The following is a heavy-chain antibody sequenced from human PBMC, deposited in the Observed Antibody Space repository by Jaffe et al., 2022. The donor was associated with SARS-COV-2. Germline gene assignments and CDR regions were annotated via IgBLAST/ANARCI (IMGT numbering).Heavy chain of an antibody. Sequence: EMQLVESGGGLVQPGGSLRLSCAASGFTFSSHGMHWVRQAPGEGLEYISAIANNGGNIYYSNSVKGRFTISRDNSKNTVYLQMDSLRVEDMGVYYCARGDYGRFDPWGQGTQVIVSS. D-gene: IGHD3-10*01. CDR2: IANNGGNI. CDR1: GFTFSSHG. V-gene: IGHV3-64*01. J-gene: IGHJ5*02. CDR3: ARGDYGRFDP.